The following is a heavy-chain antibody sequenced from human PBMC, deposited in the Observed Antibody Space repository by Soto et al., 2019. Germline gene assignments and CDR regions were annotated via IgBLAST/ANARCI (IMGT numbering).Heavy chain of an antibody. CDR3: ARGNVVYALGFDY. D-gene: IGHD2-8*02. Sequence: QVQLQQWGAGLLKPSETLSLTCAVYGGSFSGYYWSWIRQPPGKGLEWIGEINHSGSTNYNPSLKSRVTISVDTSKNQFSLKLSSVTAADTAVYYCARGNVVYALGFDYWGQGTLVTVSS. J-gene: IGHJ4*02. CDR2: INHSGST. CDR1: GGSFSGYY. V-gene: IGHV4-34*01.